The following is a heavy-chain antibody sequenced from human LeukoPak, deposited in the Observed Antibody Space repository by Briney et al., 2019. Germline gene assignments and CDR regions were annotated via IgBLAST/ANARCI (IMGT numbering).Heavy chain of an antibody. CDR3: ARQVVVVAATHWFDP. CDR2: IYYSGST. V-gene: IGHV4-39*01. CDR1: GGSISSSSYY. Sequence: PSETLSLTCTVTGGSISSSSYYWGWIRQPPGTGLEWIGSIYYSGSTYYNPSLKSRVTISVDTSKNQFSLKLSSVTAAETAVYYCARQVVVVAATHWFDPWGQGNLVTVSS. J-gene: IGHJ5*02. D-gene: IGHD2-15*01.